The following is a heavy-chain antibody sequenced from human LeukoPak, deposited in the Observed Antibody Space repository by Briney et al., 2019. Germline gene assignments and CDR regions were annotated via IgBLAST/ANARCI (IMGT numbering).Heavy chain of an antibody. J-gene: IGHJ3*02. CDR1: AGSISSYY. Sequence: SETLSLTCTVSAGSISSYYWSWIRQPPGKGLEWIGCIYYSRSTNYNPSLKSRVTISVDTSKNQFSLKLSSVTAADTAVYYCASLRSIAFDIWGQGTMVTVSS. V-gene: IGHV4-59*12. D-gene: IGHD6-6*01. CDR2: IYYSRST. CDR3: ASLRSIAFDI.